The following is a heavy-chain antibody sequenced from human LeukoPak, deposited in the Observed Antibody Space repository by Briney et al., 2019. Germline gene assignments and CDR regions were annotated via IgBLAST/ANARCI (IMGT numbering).Heavy chain of an antibody. Sequence: GGSLRLSCAASGFPLSTYWMHWVRQAPGQGLVWVSRINTNYADSVKGRFTISRDDAKNTLYLQMNGLRAEDTAMYYYARITMVRGRAPWGQGTLVTVSS. V-gene: IGHV3-74*01. CDR1: GFPLSTYW. J-gene: IGHJ5*02. CDR2: INT. D-gene: IGHD3-10*01. CDR3: ARITMVRGRAP.